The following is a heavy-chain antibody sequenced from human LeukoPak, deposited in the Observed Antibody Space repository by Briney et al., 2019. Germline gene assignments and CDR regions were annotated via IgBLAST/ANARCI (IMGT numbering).Heavy chain of an antibody. CDR2: IKEDGSEK. D-gene: IGHD2-21*02. Sequence: PGGSLRLSCAASGFTFSSCWMSWVRQAPGKGLEWVANIKEDGSEKYYVDSVKGRFTISRDTAKNSLYLQMNSLRADDTAVYYCAREQWWRLDYWGQGTLVTVTS. CDR1: GFTFSSCW. CDR3: AREQWWRLDY. J-gene: IGHJ4*02. V-gene: IGHV3-7*01.